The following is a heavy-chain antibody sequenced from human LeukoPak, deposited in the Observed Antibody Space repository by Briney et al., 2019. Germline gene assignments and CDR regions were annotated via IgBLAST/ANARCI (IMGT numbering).Heavy chain of an antibody. Sequence: PSETLSLTCAVYGGSFSGYYWSWIRQPPGKGLEWIGEINHSGSTNYNPSLKSRVTISVDTSKNQFSLKLSSVTVADTAVYYCASSMVRGVRNPNWFDPWGQGTLVTVSS. V-gene: IGHV4-34*01. CDR2: INHSGST. D-gene: IGHD3-10*01. J-gene: IGHJ5*02. CDR3: ASSMVRGVRNPNWFDP. CDR1: GGSFSGYY.